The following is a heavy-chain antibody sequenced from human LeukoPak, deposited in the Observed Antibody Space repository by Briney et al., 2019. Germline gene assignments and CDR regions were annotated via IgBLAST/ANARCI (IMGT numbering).Heavy chain of an antibody. V-gene: IGHV3-23*01. J-gene: IGHJ3*02. CDR1: GFTFSSYA. D-gene: IGHD5-24*01. CDR3: AKGGWLQEISAFDI. Sequence: PGGSLRLSCAASGFTFSSYAVSWVRQAPGKGLEWVSGISGSGGRTYYADSVKGRFTISRDNSKNTLYLQMNSLRAEDTAVYYCAKGGWLQEISAFDIWGQGTMVTVSS. CDR2: ISGSGGRT.